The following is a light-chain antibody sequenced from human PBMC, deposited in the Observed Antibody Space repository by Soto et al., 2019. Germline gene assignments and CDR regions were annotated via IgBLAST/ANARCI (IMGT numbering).Light chain of an antibody. CDR2: GAS. J-gene: IGKJ4*01. V-gene: IGKV3-15*01. CDR3: QQYNNWPLT. CDR1: QSVSSN. Sequence: EIVMTQSPATLSVSPGERATLSCRASQSVSSNLAWYQQKPGQAPRLLIYGASTRATGIPARFSGSGSGTEFTLTISSLQSEDVAVYYCQQYNNWPLTVGGGTKVEIK.